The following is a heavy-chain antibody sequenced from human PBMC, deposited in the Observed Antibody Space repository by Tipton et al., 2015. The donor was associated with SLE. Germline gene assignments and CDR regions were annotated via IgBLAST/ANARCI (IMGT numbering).Heavy chain of an antibody. Sequence: LRLSCTISNGSISTYRWNWIRQPPGKGLEWIGYVYGSGSTHYNPSLTSRVTMSVDTSKNQFSLRLTSVTAADTAVYYCARLEDPFGIFGVPKGWFDPWGQGTLVTVSS. CDR3: ARLEDPFGIFGVPKGWFDP. CDR1: NGSISTYR. D-gene: IGHD3-3*01. J-gene: IGHJ5*02. CDR2: VYGSGST. V-gene: IGHV4-59*01.